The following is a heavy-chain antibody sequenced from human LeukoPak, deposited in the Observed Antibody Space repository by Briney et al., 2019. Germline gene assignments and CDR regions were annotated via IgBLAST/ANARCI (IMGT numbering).Heavy chain of an antibody. V-gene: IGHV6-1*01. CDR2: THFRSKWYT. J-gene: IGHJ4*02. CDR1: GDTASSNSAA. CDR3: ANFYLDN. D-gene: IGHD2/OR15-2a*01. Sequence: SQTLSLTCAISGDTASSNSAAWNWIRQSPSRGLEWLGRTHFRSKWYTDYAESVKGRISINPDTSKIQFSLQLNSVNPEDTAVYYCANFYLDNWSQGSLVTVSS.